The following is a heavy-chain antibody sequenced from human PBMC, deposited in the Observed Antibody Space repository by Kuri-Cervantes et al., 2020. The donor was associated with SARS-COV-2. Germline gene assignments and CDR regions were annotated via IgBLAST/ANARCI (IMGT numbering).Heavy chain of an antibody. V-gene: IGHV3-21*01. CDR3: ARAPYCSSTSCHPKVRYWYFDL. D-gene: IGHD2-2*01. CDR1: GFTFSSYS. J-gene: IGHJ2*01. Sequence: GGSLRLSCAASGFTFSSYSMNWVRQAPGKGLEWVSSIRSRSSYKYYADSVKGRFTISRDNAKNSVYLQMNSLRAEDTAVYHCARAPYCSSTSCHPKVRYWYFDLWGRGTLVTVSS. CDR2: IRSRSSYK.